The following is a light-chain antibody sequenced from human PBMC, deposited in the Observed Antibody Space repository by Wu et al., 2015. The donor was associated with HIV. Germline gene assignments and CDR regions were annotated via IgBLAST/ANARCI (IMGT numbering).Light chain of an antibody. J-gene: IGKJ4*01. V-gene: IGKV3D-20*02. CDR2: GAS. Sequence: EIVMTQSPATLSVSPGERATLSCRASQSVSSTYLAWYQQKPGQAPRLLIYGASSRATGIPDRFSGSGSGTDFTLTISRLEPEDFATYYCPQHNNYPLTFGGGTKVEIK. CDR3: PQHNNYPLT. CDR1: QSVSSTY.